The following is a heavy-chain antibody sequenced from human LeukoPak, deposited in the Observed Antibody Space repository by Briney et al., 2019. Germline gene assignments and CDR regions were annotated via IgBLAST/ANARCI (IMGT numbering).Heavy chain of an antibody. D-gene: IGHD6-19*01. CDR2: ISAYNGNT. V-gene: IGHV1-18*01. CDR1: GYTFTSYG. Sequence: ASVKVSCKASGYTFTSYGISWVRQAPGQGLEWMGWISAYNGNTNYAQKLQGRVTMTTDTSPSTAYMELRSLRSDDTAVYYCAKDRDIAVAGIWINWGQGTLVTVSS. J-gene: IGHJ4*02. CDR3: AKDRDIAVAGIWIN.